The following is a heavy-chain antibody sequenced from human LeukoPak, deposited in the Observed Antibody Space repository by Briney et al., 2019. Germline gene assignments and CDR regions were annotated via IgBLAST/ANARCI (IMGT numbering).Heavy chain of an antibody. CDR3: ARVDYGDYGFDY. V-gene: IGHV3-23*01. CDR1: GFTFSSDA. J-gene: IGHJ4*02. D-gene: IGHD4-17*01. CDR2: ISRSGGDT. Sequence: PGGSLRLSCAASGFTFSSDAMTWVRQAPGKGLEWVSAISRSGGDTEYADSVKGRFTISRDNSKNTLYLQMNSLRAEDTAVYYCARVDYGDYGFDYWGQGTLVTVSS.